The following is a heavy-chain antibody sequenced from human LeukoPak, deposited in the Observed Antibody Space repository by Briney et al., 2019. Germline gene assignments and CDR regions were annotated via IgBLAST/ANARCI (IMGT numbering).Heavy chain of an antibody. D-gene: IGHD6-19*01. CDR2: INHSGST. J-gene: IGHJ4*02. Sequence: SETLSLTCAVYGGSFSGYYWSWIRQPPGKGLEWIGEINHSGSTNYNPSLKSRVTISVDTSKNQFSLKLSSVTAADTAVYYCARLSAVAGAGTDFWGQGTLVTVSS. CDR1: GGSFSGYY. V-gene: IGHV4-34*01. CDR3: ARLSAVAGAGTDF.